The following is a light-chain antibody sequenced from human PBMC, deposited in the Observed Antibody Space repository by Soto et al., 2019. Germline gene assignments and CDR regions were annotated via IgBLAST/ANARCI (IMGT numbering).Light chain of an antibody. CDR1: QGISSW. CDR3: QQYKSYWT. CDR2: DVS. Sequence: DIQMTQSPSSVSASVGGRVTITCRASQGISSWLAWYQQKPGKAPKALIYDVSSFESGVPSRFSGSGSGTEFTLTISSLPPDDFATYYCQQYKSYWTFGQGTKVDIK. J-gene: IGKJ1*01. V-gene: IGKV1D-16*01.